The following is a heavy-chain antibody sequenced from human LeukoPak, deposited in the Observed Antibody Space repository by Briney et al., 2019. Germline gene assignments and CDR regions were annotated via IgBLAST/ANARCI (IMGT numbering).Heavy chain of an antibody. D-gene: IGHD1-26*01. J-gene: IGHJ4*02. CDR2: INPSGGST. CDR1: GYTFTSYY. CDR3: ASSWWELHEARFDY. V-gene: IGHV1-46*01. Sequence: ASVKVSCKASGYTFTSYYMHWVRQAPGQGLEWMGIINPSGGSTSYAQKFQGRVTMTRDMSTSTVYMELTSLRSEDTAVYYCASSWWELHEARFDYWGQGTLVTVSS.